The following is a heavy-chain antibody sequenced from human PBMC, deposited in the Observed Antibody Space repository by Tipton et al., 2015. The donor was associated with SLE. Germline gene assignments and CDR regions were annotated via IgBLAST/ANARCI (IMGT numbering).Heavy chain of an antibody. V-gene: IGHV4-4*07. J-gene: IGHJ2*01. CDR3: AREFLNPVTTVHYYFDL. CDR2: SYTNENT. Sequence: TLSLTCTVSGGSISSYYWSWIRQPAGGGLEWIGRSYTNENTNYNPSLTSRVTMSVDTSKNHFSLKLISVTAADTAVYYCAREFLNPVTTVHYYFDLWGRGTLVTVSS. D-gene: IGHD4-11*01. CDR1: GGSISSYY.